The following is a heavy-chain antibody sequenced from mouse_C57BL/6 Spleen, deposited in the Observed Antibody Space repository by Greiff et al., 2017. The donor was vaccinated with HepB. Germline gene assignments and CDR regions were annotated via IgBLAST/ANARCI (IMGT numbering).Heavy chain of an antibody. CDR3: ARDSSGYIFAY. CDR2: ISYDGSN. D-gene: IGHD3-2*02. CDR1: GYSITSGYY. V-gene: IGHV3-6*01. Sequence: EVQLQESGPGLVKPSQSLSLTCSVTGYSITSGYYWNWIRQFPGNKLEWMGYISYDGSNNYNPSLKNRISITRDTSKNQFFLKLNSVTTEDTATYYCARDSSGYIFAYWGQGTLVTVSA. J-gene: IGHJ3*01.